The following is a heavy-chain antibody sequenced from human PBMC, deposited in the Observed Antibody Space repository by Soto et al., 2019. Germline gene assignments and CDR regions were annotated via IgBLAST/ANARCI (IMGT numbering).Heavy chain of an antibody. V-gene: IGHV4-59*13. CDR2: IYYSGST. CDR3: ERESAGSGKNNWSDP. J-gene: IGHJ5*02. Sequence: PSETLSLTCTVSGGSISNYYWSWIRQPPGKGLEWIGYIYYSGSTNYNPSLKSRVTMSADTSKNQLSLKLTSVTAADTAVYYCERESAGSGKNNWSDPGGQGTLVTVSS. D-gene: IGHD3-10*01. CDR1: GGSISNYY.